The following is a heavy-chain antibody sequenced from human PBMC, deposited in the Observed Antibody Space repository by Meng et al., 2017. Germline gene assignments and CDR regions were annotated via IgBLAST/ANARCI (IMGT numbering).Heavy chain of an antibody. D-gene: IGHD3-10*01. CDR2: ISSSGSTI. J-gene: IGHJ3*02. CDR1: GFTFSSYE. CDR3: ARYMVRGADDAFDI. V-gene: IGHV3-48*03. Sequence: LSLTCAASGFTFSSYEMNWVRQAPGKGLEWVSYISSSGSTIYYADSVKGRFTISRDNAKNSLYLQMNSLRAEDTAVYYCARYMVRGADDAFDIWGQGTMVTVSS.